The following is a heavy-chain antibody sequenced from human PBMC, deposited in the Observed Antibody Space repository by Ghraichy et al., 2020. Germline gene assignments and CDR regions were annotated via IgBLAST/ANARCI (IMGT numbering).Heavy chain of an antibody. V-gene: IGHV4-39*01. CDR1: GGSIRHRNYY. Sequence: GSLSLTCSVSGGSIRHRNYYWGWIRQPPGKGLEWIGSIYYDGSTYYNPTLKSRVSVDVDTSNSRFSLELRSVTASDTAIYYCVRSIWNYQFGPTWSDSWGRGTLVTVSS. CDR2: IYYDGST. D-gene: IGHD1-7*01. CDR3: VRSIWNYQFGPTWSDS. J-gene: IGHJ5*01.